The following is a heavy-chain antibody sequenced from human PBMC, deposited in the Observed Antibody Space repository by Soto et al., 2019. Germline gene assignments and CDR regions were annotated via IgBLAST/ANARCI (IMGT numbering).Heavy chain of an antibody. CDR2: ISSRGSTI. V-gene: IGHV3-11*01. J-gene: IGHJ4*02. CDR1: GFTFSDYY. Sequence: QVQLVESGGGLVKPGGSLRLSCAASGFTFSDYYMSWIRQAPGKGLEWVSHISSRGSTIYHADSVKGRFTISRDNAKNSPYLQMKRLGAEDTAVDYCARVGPPSDYWGQGTLVTVSS. CDR3: ARVGPPSDY.